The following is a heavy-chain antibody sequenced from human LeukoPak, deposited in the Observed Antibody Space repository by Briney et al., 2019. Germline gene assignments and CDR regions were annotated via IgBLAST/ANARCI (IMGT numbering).Heavy chain of an antibody. CDR1: GNTFTNYW. Sequence: GESLKISCKGSGNTFTNYWICCVRQLPGKGLEWMGIIYPGDSETRYSPSFQGQVTMSVDKSSSTAYLQWATLKASDTAIYFCARLSTRLLDHWGQGTRVTVSS. CDR3: ARLSTRLLDH. J-gene: IGHJ4*02. CDR2: IYPGDSET. V-gene: IGHV5-51*01. D-gene: IGHD3-3*01.